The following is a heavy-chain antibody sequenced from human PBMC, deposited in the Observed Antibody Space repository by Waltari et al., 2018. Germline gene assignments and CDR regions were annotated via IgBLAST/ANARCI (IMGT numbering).Heavy chain of an antibody. CDR2: ISGSGGST. CDR1: GFTFSSYA. CDR3: AKAVYGSGSYYQNWFDP. V-gene: IGHV3-23*01. Sequence: EVQLLESGGGLVQPGGSLRLSCAASGFTFSSYAMSWVRQAPGTGLEWVSAISGSGGSTYYADSVKGRFTISRDNSKNTLYLQMNSLRAEDTAVYYCAKAVYGSGSYYQNWFDPWGQGTLVTVSS. J-gene: IGHJ5*02. D-gene: IGHD3-10*01.